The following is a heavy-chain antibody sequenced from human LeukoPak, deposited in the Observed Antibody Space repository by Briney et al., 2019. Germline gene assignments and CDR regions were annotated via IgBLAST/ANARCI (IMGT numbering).Heavy chain of an antibody. CDR3: AKEGFGNYYSAYFDY. V-gene: IGHV3-30*18. CDR2: ISYEGSTS. Sequence: GGSLRLSCAASGFTLSSYGMHWVRQAPGKGLEWVAVISYEGSTSYYADSVKGRFTISRDNSKNTLYLQMNGLRAEDTAVYYCAKEGFGNYYSAYFDYWGQGTLVAVSS. D-gene: IGHD1-26*01. J-gene: IGHJ4*02. CDR1: GFTLSSYG.